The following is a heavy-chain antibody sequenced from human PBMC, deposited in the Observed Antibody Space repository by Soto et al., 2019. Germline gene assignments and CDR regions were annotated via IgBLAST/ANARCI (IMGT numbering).Heavy chain of an antibody. J-gene: IGHJ4*02. Sequence: QITLKESGPTLVKPTQTLTLTCNFSGFSLSTYGVGVGWIRPPPVKALEWLALIYWDDDTRFSPSLNSRLAITKDTSKSQVVLTMTHMDPVDTATYYCAHRPGFSMAFDYWGPGSLVTVSS. D-gene: IGHD3-10*01. CDR3: AHRPGFSMAFDY. V-gene: IGHV2-5*02. CDR2: IYWDDDT. CDR1: GFSLSTYGVG.